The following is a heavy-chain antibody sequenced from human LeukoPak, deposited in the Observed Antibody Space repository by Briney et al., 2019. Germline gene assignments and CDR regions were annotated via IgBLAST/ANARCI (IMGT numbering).Heavy chain of an antibody. J-gene: IGHJ3*01. Sequence: GESLKISCKTSGYHFTNYWIAWVRQMPGKGLEWMGIVYPRDSDTRFSPSFQGQVTFSADKSISTAYPQWSRLQASDTTMYYCARHVVRYYDFWSAYSDVWGQGTMVTVSS. V-gene: IGHV5-51*01. CDR3: ARHVVRYYDFWSAYSDV. CDR2: VYPRDSDT. D-gene: IGHD3-3*01. CDR1: GYHFTNYW.